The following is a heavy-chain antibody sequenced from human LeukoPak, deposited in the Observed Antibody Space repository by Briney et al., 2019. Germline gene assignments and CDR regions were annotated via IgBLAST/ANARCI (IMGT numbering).Heavy chain of an antibody. CDR1: GFTFDDYA. CDR3: ARRAGGYSHPYDY. J-gene: IGHJ4*02. D-gene: IGHD4-23*01. Sequence: LAGGSLRLSCAASGFTFDDYAMHWVRQAPGKGLEWVSGISWNSGSIGYADSVKGRFTISRDNAKNSLYLQMNSLRAEDTAVYYCARRAGGYSHPYDYWGQGILVTVSS. CDR2: ISWNSGSI. V-gene: IGHV3-9*01.